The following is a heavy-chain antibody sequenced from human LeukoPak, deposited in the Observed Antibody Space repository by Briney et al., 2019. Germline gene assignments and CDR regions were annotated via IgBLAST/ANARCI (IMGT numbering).Heavy chain of an antibody. CDR2: INHSGST. V-gene: IGHV4-34*01. Sequence: PSETLPLTCAVYGGSFSGYYWSWIRQPPGKGLEWIGEINHSGSTNYNPSLKSRVTISVDTSKNQFSLKLSSVTAADTAVYYCASVRRGFGEFSKYYSYYYMDVWGKGTTVTISS. CDR3: ASVRRGFGEFSKYYSYYYMDV. D-gene: IGHD3-10*01. CDR1: GGSFSGYY. J-gene: IGHJ6*03.